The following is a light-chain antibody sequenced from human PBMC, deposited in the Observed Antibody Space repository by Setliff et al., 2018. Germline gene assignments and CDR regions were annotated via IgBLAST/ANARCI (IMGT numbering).Light chain of an antibody. V-gene: IGLV2-11*01. CDR3: CSYAGSYTSLYV. CDR1: SSDVGGYNY. J-gene: IGLJ1*01. Sequence: SSDVGGYNYVSWYQQHPGKAPKLMIYDVSKRPSGVPDRFSGSKSGNTASLTISGLQAEDEADYYCCSYAGSYTSLYVFGTGTKVTVL. CDR2: DVS.